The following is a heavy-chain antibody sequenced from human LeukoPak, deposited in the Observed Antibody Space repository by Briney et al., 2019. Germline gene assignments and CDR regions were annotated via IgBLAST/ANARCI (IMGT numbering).Heavy chain of an antibody. CDR3: GMSGDRVPLQDDVFDV. D-gene: IGHD1-26*01. CDR1: GYSFTRHW. CDR2: IYPGDSGP. J-gene: IGHJ3*01. V-gene: IGHV5-51*01. Sequence: ESLKISCKGSGYSFTRHWIGWVRQMPGKGLEWMGIIYPGDSGPTYSPSFQGQVTISVDKSINTAYLQWSSLQASDTAMYYCGMSGDRVPLQDDVFDVWGQGTMVTVST.